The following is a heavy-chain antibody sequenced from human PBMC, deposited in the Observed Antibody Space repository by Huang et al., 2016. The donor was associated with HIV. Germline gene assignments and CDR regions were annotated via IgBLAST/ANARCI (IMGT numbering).Heavy chain of an antibody. CDR1: GDSIRSGGYY. CDR3: ARAPATHSVFFY. J-gene: IGHJ4*02. CDR2: IYYSGSS. V-gene: IGHV4-30-4*08. Sequence: QVQLQESGPGLVKPSQTLSLTCTVSGDSIRSGGYYWTWIRQSPAKGLEWNGYIYYSGSSDYNPSLKSRVSISIDACKNRVSLKLKSVTVADTAVYYCARAPATHSVFFYWGQGTLVTVSA. D-gene: IGHD3-3*01.